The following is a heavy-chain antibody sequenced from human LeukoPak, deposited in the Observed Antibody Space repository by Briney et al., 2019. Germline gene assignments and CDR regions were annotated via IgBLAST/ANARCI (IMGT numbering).Heavy chain of an antibody. D-gene: IGHD6-6*01. CDR2: ISWNSGSI. CDR3: AKDRKSRYSSSSGDFDY. CDR1: GFTFDDYA. J-gene: IGHJ4*02. Sequence: PGGSLRLSCAASGFTFDDYAMHWVRQVPGKGLEWVSGISWNSGSIGYADSVKGRFTISRDNAKNSLYLQMNSLRGEDTALYHCAKDRKSRYSSSSGDFDYWGQGTLVTVSS. V-gene: IGHV3-9*01.